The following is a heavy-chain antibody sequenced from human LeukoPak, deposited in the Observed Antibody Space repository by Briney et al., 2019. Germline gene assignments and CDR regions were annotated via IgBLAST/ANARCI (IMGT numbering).Heavy chain of an antibody. Sequence: GGSLRLSCAASGFTFSSYAMSWIRQAPGKGLEWVSAISGGGGTTYYADSVKGRFTISRDNSKNTLYLQMNSLRAEDTAVYYCAKARGSSYTLDYWGQGTLVTFSS. V-gene: IGHV3-23*01. CDR2: ISGGGGTT. CDR1: GFTFSSYA. J-gene: IGHJ4*02. D-gene: IGHD3-10*01. CDR3: AKARGSSYTLDY.